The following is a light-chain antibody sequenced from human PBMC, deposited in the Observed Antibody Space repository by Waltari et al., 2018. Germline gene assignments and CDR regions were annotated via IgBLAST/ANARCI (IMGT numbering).Light chain of an antibody. CDR3: YSAADNAGGV. CDR2: KDN. Sequence: SYDLTQPSSVSVSPGPTARITCSGDILAQKYGRWFQQKPGQAPVQVIYKDNERPSGIPERFSGSSSGTTVTLTISGAHVDDEADYYCYSAADNAGGVFGGGTKLTV. CDR1: ILAQKY. V-gene: IGLV3-27*01. J-gene: IGLJ3*02.